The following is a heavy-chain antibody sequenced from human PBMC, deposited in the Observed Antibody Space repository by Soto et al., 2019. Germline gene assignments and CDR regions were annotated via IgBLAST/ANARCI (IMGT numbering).Heavy chain of an antibody. CDR1: GFTFSSYG. V-gene: IGHV3-30*18. CDR2: ISYDGSNK. J-gene: IGHJ4*02. Sequence: ESGGGVVQPGRSLRLSCAASGFTFSSYGMHWVRQAPGKGLEWVAVISYDGSNKYYADSVKGRFTISRDNSKNTLYLQMNSLRAEDTAVYYCAKDRRAAEGNYFDYWGQGTLVTVSS. D-gene: IGHD2-15*01. CDR3: AKDRRAAEGNYFDY.